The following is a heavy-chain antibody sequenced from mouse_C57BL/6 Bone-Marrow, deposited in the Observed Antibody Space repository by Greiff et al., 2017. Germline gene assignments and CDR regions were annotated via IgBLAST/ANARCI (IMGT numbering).Heavy chain of an antibody. Sequence: QVQLQQSGPELVKPGASVKISCKASGYSFTSYYIHWVKQRPGQGLEWIGWIYPGSGNTKYNEKFKGKATLTADTSSSAAYMQLSSLTSEDSAVSYCARRGGFYYYGAYWYFDVWGTGTTVTVSS. CDR1: GYSFTSYY. D-gene: IGHD1-1*01. J-gene: IGHJ1*03. CDR3: ARRGGFYYYGAYWYFDV. CDR2: IYPGSGNT. V-gene: IGHV1-66*01.